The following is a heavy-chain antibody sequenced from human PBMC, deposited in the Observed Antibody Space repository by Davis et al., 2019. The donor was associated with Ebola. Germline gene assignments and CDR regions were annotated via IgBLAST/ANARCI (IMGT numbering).Heavy chain of an antibody. V-gene: IGHV1-69*04. CDR2: IIPILGIA. Sequence: AASVKVSCKASGGTFSSYAISWVRQAPGQGLEWMGRIIPILGIANYAQKFQGRVTITAGKSTSTAYMELSSLRSEDAAVYYCARDQDSYGLGYWGQGTLVTVSS. D-gene: IGHD5-18*01. J-gene: IGHJ4*02. CDR1: GGTFSSYA. CDR3: ARDQDSYGLGY.